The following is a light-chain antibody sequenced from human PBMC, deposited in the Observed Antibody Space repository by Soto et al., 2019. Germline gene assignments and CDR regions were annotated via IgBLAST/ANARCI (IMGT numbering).Light chain of an antibody. CDR3: CSYTTNNTWV. Sequence: QSVLTQPASVSASPGQSITISCTGTNSDVGGYNYVSWYQQHPGKAPKLITYEVNDRPSGVSTRFSASKSGNTASLTISGLQPDDEADYYCCSYTTNNTWVFGGGTKVTVL. V-gene: IGLV2-14*01. CDR1: NSDVGGYNY. CDR2: EVN. J-gene: IGLJ3*02.